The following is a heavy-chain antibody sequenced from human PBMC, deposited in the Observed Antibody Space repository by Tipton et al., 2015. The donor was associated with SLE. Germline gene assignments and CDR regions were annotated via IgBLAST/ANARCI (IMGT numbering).Heavy chain of an antibody. V-gene: IGHV3-43*01. CDR1: GFTFDYFS. CDR2: INRRGDNI. CDR3: VKGQRGTRWITFDI. D-gene: IGHD1-7*01. J-gene: IGHJ3*02. Sequence: SLRLSCAASGFTFDYFSMHWVRQPPGKGLEWVSLINRRGDNIYYADSVRGRFTISRDNSKNSLYLQMDSLRSEDTALYYCVKGQRGTRWITFDIWGRGTMVTVPS.